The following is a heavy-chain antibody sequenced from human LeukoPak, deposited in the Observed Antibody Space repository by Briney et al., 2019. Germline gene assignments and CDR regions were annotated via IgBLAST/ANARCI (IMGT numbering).Heavy chain of an antibody. J-gene: IGHJ4*02. D-gene: IGHD6-13*01. CDR2: IWHDGSNK. V-gene: IGHV3-33*01. CDR3: ARDQFGYSSRVEFDY. CDR1: RFTFSNFG. Sequence: PGGSLRLSCAASRFTFSNFGMHWVRQAPGKGLEWVAVIWHDGSNKYYADSVKGRFTISRDNSKNTLYLQMNSLRAENTAVDYCARDQFGYSSRVEFDYWGQGTLVTVSS.